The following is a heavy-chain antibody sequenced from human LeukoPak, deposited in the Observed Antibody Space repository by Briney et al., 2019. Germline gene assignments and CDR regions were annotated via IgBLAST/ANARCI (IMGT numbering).Heavy chain of an antibody. CDR1: GFTFSSYG. V-gene: IGHV3-30*02. D-gene: IGHD3-10*01. J-gene: IGHJ6*02. Sequence: AGGSLRLSCAASGFTFSSYGMHWVRQAPGKGLEWVAFTRYDGSNKYYADSVKGRFTISRDNSKNTLYLQMNSLRAEDTAVYYCARRGVLSFGELFYYGMDVWGQGTTATVSS. CDR2: TRYDGSNK. CDR3: ARRGVLSFGELFYYGMDV.